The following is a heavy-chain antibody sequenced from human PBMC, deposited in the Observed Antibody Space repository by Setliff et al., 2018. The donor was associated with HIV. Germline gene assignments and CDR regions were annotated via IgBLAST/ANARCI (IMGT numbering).Heavy chain of an antibody. CDR2: MRYDGSNK. Sequence: GGSLRLSCAASGFTFSSYGMHWIRQAPGKGLEWVAFMRYDGSNKYYADSVKGRFSISRDNSKNSLYLQMNSLRAEDTAVYYCARDSRYYYYGMDVWGQGTTVTVSS. CDR1: GFTFSSYG. V-gene: IGHV3-30*02. CDR3: ARDSRYYYYGMDV. J-gene: IGHJ6*02.